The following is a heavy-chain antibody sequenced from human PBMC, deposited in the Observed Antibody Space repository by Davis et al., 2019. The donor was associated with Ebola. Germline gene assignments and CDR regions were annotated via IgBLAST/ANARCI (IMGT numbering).Heavy chain of an antibody. V-gene: IGHV3-15*07. D-gene: IGHD3-10*01. CDR2: IKSKTDGGTT. J-gene: IGHJ6*02. Sequence: GESLKISCAASGFTVSSNYMNWVRQAPGKGLEWVGRIKSKTDGGTTDYAAPVKGRFTISRDDSKNTLYLQMNSLKTEDTAVYYCTTDPLSGGDYGMDVWGQGTTVTVSS. CDR1: GFTVSSNY. CDR3: TTDPLSGGDYGMDV.